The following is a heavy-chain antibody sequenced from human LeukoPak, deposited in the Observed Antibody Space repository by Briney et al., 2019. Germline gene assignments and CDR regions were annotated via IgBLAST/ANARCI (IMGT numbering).Heavy chain of an antibody. CDR3: AEGTHDYGGNYYYYGMDV. CDR1: GFTFSSYS. CDR2: ISSSSSYI. D-gene: IGHD4-23*01. J-gene: IGHJ6*02. V-gene: IGHV3-21*01. Sequence: GGSLRLSCAASGFTFSSYSMNWVRQAPGKGLEWVSSISSSSSYIYYADSVKGRFTISRDNAKNSLYLQMNSLRAEDTAVYYCAEGTHDYGGNYYYYGMDVWGQGTTDTVSS.